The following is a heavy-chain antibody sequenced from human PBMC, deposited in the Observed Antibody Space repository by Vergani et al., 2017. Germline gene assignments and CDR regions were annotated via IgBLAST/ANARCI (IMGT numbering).Heavy chain of an antibody. D-gene: IGHD3-10*01. CDR2: INHSGST. J-gene: IGHJ6*03. Sequence: QVQLQQWGAGLLKPSETLSLTCAVYGGSFSGYYWSWIRQPPGKGLEWIGEINHSGSTNYNPSLKSRVTISVDTSKNQFSLKLSSVTAADTAVYYCARLSGGVRGVTNYYYYYMDVWGKETTVTVSS. V-gene: IGHV4-34*01. CDR3: ARLSGGVRGVTNYYYYYMDV. CDR1: GGSFSGYY.